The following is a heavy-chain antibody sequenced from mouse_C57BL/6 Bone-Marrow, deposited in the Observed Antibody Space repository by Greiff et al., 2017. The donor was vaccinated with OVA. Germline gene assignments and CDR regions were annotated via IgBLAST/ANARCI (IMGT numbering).Heavy chain of an antibody. CDR2: IDPETGGT. V-gene: IGHV1-15*01. CDR1: GYTFTDYE. Sequence: VQLQESGAELVRPGASVTLSCKASGYTFTDYEMHWVKQTPVHGLEWIGAIDPETGGTASNQKFKGKAILTADKSYSTAYMELRSLTSEDSAVYYCTRSYSNYGDFDYWGQGTTLTVSS. CDR3: TRSYSNYGDFDY. J-gene: IGHJ2*01. D-gene: IGHD2-5*01.